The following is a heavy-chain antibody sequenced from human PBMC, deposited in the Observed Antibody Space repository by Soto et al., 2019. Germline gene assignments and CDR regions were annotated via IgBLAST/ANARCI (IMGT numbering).Heavy chain of an antibody. D-gene: IGHD3-22*01. CDR1: GGSISSGDYY. CDR2: IYYSGST. Sequence: SETLSLTCTVSGGSISSGDYYWSWIRQHPGKGLEWIGYIYYSGSTYYNPSLRSRVTISVDTSKNHFSLKLSSVTAADTAVYYCARGANHYESSAYYWGFDYWGQGTLVTVSS. V-gene: IGHV4-31*03. CDR3: ARGANHYESSAYYWGFDY. J-gene: IGHJ4*02.